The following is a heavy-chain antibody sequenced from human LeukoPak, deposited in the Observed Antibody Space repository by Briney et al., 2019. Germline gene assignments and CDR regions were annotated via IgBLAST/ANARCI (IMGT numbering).Heavy chain of an antibody. D-gene: IGHD6-19*01. CDR1: GFTLSNYN. Sequence: GGSLRLSCAASGFTLSNYNMNWVRQAPGKGLEWVSSISGSSSYLFFADSVKGRFTISRDNTKNSLYLQMNSLRVDDTAVYYCARDAVTGYSSGWYKPFPFDYWGQGSLVTVSS. CDR2: ISGSSSYL. V-gene: IGHV3-21*01. CDR3: ARDAVTGYSSGWYKPFPFDY. J-gene: IGHJ4*02.